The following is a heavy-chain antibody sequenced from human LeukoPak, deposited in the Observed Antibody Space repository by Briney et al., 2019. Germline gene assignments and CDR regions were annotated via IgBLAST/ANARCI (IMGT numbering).Heavy chain of an antibody. V-gene: IGHV3-64*01. CDR2: ISSNGGSI. Sequence: GGSLRLSCAASGFTFSDYAMHWVRQAPGKELEYVSSISSNGGSIHYANSVKGIFTISRDNSKNTLYLQMDSLRAEDMAVYYCARDTCGCGSGWHLYWYFDLWGRGTLVTVSS. CDR1: GFTFSDYA. CDR3: ARDTCGCGSGWHLYWYFDL. D-gene: IGHD6-19*01. J-gene: IGHJ2*01.